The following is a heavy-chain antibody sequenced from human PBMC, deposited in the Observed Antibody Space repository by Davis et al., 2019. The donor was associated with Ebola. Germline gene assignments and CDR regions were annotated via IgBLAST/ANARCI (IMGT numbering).Heavy chain of an antibody. J-gene: IGHJ6*02. V-gene: IGHV5-51*01. Sequence: GESLKISCKGSGYSFTSYWIGWVRQMPGKGLEWMGIIYPGDSDTRYSPSFQGQVTISADKSISTAYLQWSSLKASDTAMYYCARVGVRVRYYYYGMDVWGQGTTVTVSS. CDR1: GYSFTSYW. CDR3: ARVGVRVRYYYYGMDV. D-gene: IGHD3-10*01. CDR2: IYPGDSDT.